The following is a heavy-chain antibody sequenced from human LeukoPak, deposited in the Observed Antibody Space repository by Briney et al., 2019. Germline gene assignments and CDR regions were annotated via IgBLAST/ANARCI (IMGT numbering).Heavy chain of an antibody. CDR3: ARDSAAAAPLDYYYGMDV. CDR2: INSDGSST. V-gene: IGHV3-74*01. CDR1: GFTFSSYW. D-gene: IGHD6-13*01. J-gene: IGHJ6*02. Sequence: GGSLRLSCAASGFTFSSYWMHWVRQAPGKGLVWVSRINSDGSSTSYADSVKGRFTISRDNAKNTLYLQMNSLRAEDTAVYYCARDSAAAAPLDYYYGMDVWGQGTTVTVSS.